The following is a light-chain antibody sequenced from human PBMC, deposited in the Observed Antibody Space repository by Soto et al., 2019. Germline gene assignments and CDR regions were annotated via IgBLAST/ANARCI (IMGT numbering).Light chain of an antibody. CDR3: QQYNSYSRT. J-gene: IGKJ1*01. CDR2: KAS. CDR1: QSISNW. Sequence: DIQMTQSPSTLSASVGDRVTITCRASQSISNWLAWYQQKPGKAPKLLIYKASSLESGVPSRFSGSGSGTEFTLTISSLQPDDFATYYCQQYNSYSRTFGQGTKVDNK. V-gene: IGKV1-5*03.